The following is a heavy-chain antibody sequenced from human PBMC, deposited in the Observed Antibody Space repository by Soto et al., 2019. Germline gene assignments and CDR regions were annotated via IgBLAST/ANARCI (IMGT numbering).Heavy chain of an antibody. Sequence: VASVKVSCKVSGYTLTELSMHWVRQAPGKGLEWMGGFDPEDGETIYAQKFQGRVTMTEDTSTDTAYMELSSLRSEDTAVYYCATLRIAAADLQHWGQGTLVTVSS. J-gene: IGHJ1*01. V-gene: IGHV1-24*01. CDR2: FDPEDGET. CDR1: GYTLTELS. D-gene: IGHD6-13*01. CDR3: ATLRIAAADLQH.